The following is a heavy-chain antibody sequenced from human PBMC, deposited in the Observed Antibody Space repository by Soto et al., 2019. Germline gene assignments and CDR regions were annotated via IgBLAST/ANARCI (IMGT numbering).Heavy chain of an antibody. CDR1: GYTFTSYA. CDR2: INAGNGNS. J-gene: IGHJ2*01. Sequence: QVQLVQSGAEVKKPGASVKVSCKASGYTFTSYAMHWVRQAPGQRLEWMGWINAGNGNSNYSQKFQGRVTITSDTSASTAYMALSSLRSQATAVYYCARAPGYSIGDLWGRGTLVTVSS. D-gene: IGHD2-21*01. V-gene: IGHV1-3*01. CDR3: ARAPGYSIGDL.